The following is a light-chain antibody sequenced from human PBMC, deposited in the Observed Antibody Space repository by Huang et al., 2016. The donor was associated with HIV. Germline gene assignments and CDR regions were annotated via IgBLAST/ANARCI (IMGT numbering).Light chain of an antibody. J-gene: IGKJ3*01. CDR1: HDISNS. Sequence: DIQMTQSPSSLAASVGDRVTITCQASHDISNSLHWVQQKPGKAPKLLIYDASNLETGVPSRFSGSGSGTDFTLTISSLQPEDIATYYCQQYHDLSAFGPGTKVDIK. CDR2: DAS. CDR3: QQYHDLSA. V-gene: IGKV1-33*01.